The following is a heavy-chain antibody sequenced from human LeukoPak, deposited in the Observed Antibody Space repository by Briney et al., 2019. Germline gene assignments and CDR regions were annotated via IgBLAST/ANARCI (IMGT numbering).Heavy chain of an antibody. CDR2: INSDGSST. Sequence: GGSLRLSCAASGFTFSSYWMHWVRQAPGKGLVWVSRINSDGSSTNYADSVKGRFTISRDNSKNTLYLQMNSLRAEDTAVYYCAKDRGDYYDSSGYYSGGFDIWGQGTMVTVSS. CDR1: GFTFSSYW. D-gene: IGHD3-22*01. J-gene: IGHJ3*02. V-gene: IGHV3-74*01. CDR3: AKDRGDYYDSSGYYSGGFDI.